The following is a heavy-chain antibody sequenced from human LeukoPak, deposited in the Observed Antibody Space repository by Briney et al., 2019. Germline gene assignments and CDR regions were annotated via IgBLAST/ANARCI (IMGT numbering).Heavy chain of an antibody. V-gene: IGHV4-34*01. D-gene: IGHD3-10*01. CDR2: INHSGGT. J-gene: IGHJ6*04. CDR3: ASGVRGSYYYYGMDV. CDR1: GGSFSGYY. Sequence: SETLSLTCAVYGGSFSGYYWSWIRQPPGKGLERIGEINHSGGTNYNPSLKSRVTISVDTSKNQFSLKLSSVTAADTAVYYCASGVRGSYYYYGMDVWGKGTTVTVSS.